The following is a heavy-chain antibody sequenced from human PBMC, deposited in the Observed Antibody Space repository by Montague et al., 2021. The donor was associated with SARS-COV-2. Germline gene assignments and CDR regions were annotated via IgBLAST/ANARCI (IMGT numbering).Heavy chain of an antibody. V-gene: IGHV4-34*01. Sequence: SETLSLTCAVYGASFSGYYWSWIRQPPEKGLEWIGEINQSGRTNNNPSLKSRVIISVDTSKNQFSLKLSSVTAADTAVYYCARRGRSVWGVTVSAELDYWGQGILVIVSS. CDR1: GASFSGYY. J-gene: IGHJ4*02. CDR3: ARRGRSVWGVTVSAELDY. D-gene: IGHD3-10*01. CDR2: INQSGRT.